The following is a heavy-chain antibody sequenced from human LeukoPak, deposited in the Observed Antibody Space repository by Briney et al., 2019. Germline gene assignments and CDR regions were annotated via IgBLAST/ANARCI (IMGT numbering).Heavy chain of an antibody. D-gene: IGHD3-22*01. CDR2: ISACNGNT. CDR3: ARGYYDSSGYSQFDP. CDR1: GYTFTSYG. V-gene: IGHV1-18*01. Sequence: ASVKVSCKASGYTFTSYGISWVRQAPGQGLEWMGWISACNGNTNYAQKLQGRVTMTTDTSTSTAYMELRSLRSDDTAVYYCARGYYDSSGYSQFDPWGQGTLVTVSS. J-gene: IGHJ5*02.